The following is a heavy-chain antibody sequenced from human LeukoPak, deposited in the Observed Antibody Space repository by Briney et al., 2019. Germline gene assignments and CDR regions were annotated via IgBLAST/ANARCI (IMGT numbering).Heavy chain of an antibody. CDR3: ARVTMVQGAYDAFDI. CDR2: IIPIFGTA. Sequence: AAVKVSCKASGGTFSSYAISWVRQAPGQGREWMGGIIPIFGTANYAQKFQGRVTITADGSTSTDYMELSSLRSEDTAVYYCARVTMVQGAYDAFDIWGQGTMVTVSS. V-gene: IGHV1-69*13. D-gene: IGHD3-10*01. CDR1: GGTFSSYA. J-gene: IGHJ3*02.